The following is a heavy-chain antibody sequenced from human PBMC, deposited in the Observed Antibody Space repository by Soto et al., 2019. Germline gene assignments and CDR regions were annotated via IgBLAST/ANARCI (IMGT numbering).Heavy chain of an antibody. V-gene: IGHV3-7*05. D-gene: IGHD3-22*01. CDR1: GLTVNTYR. CDR2: IKQDGRAA. Sequence: GGSLRLSCAASGLTVNTYRMSWVRQATGKGLEWVANIKQDGRAAWYVDSVKGRFTISRDNAKNSLYLQMNSLRAEDTAVYYCARSHLYYDSSGYPDYWGQGTLVTVSS. J-gene: IGHJ4*02. CDR3: ARSHLYYDSSGYPDY.